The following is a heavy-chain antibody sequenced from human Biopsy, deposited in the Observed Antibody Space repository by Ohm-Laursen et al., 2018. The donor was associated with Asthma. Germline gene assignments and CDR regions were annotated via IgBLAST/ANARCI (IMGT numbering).Heavy chain of an antibody. D-gene: IGHD3-9*01. Sequence: ASVKVSCKASGYNLISFAIHWVRQAPGQRLEWMGWVNTGNGDTRYSQKFQGRVTITRDTSASTAYMELRSLRSEDTATYYCARTYYDFLTGQVKDVFGVWGQGTMVTVSS. CDR3: ARTYYDFLTGQVKDVFGV. V-gene: IGHV1-3*04. J-gene: IGHJ3*01. CDR2: VNTGNGDT. CDR1: GYNLISFA.